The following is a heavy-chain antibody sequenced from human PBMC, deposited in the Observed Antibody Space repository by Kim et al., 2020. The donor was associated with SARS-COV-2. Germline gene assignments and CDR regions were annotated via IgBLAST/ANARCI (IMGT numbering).Heavy chain of an antibody. CDR1: GFTFSSYS. CDR2: ISSSSSYI. CDR3: ARACTYYDFWSGYYLHSLTENYYYYGMDV. Sequence: GGSLRLSCAASGFTFSSYSMNWVRQAPGKGLEWVLSISSSSSYIYYADSVKGLFTISRDNAKNSLYLQMNSLRAEDTAVYYCARACTYYDFWSGYYLHSLTENYYYYGMDVWGQGTTVTVSS. D-gene: IGHD3-3*01. V-gene: IGHV3-21*01. J-gene: IGHJ6*02.